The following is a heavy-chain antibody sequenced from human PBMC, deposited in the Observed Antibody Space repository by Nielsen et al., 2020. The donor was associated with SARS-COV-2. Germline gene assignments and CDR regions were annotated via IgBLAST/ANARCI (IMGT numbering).Heavy chain of an antibody. CDR1: GFTFSGYA. D-gene: IGHD2-2*01. CDR2: ISGSGRDT. CDR3: AKDRGCSSTSCYSIDSYYYGMDV. V-gene: IGHV3-23*01. Sequence: GGSLRLSCAASGFTFSGYAMSWVRQAPGKGLERVSTISGSGRDTFYADSVRGRFTTSRDNSKNTLYLQLNSLRAEDTAVYYCAKDRGCSSTSCYSIDSYYYGMDVWGQGTTVTVSS. J-gene: IGHJ6*02.